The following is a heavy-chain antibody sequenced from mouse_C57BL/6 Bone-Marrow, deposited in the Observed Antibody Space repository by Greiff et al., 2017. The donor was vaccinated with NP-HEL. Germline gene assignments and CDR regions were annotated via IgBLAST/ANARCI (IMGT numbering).Heavy chain of an antibody. V-gene: IGHV1-55*01. J-gene: IGHJ4*01. CDR3: ARKPDYGSSYDAMDY. CDR1: GYTFTSYW. D-gene: IGHD1-1*01. Sequence: VQLQQPGAELVKPGASVKMSCKASGYTFTSYWITWVKQRPGQGLEWIGDIYPGSGSTNYNEKFKSKATLTVDTSSSTAYMQLSSLTSEDSAVYYCARKPDYGSSYDAMDYWGQGTSVTVSS. CDR2: IYPGSGST.